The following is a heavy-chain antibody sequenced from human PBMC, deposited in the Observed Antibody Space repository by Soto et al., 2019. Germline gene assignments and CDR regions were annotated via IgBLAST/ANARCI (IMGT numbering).Heavy chain of an antibody. D-gene: IGHD2-15*01. CDR2: ISAYNGNT. V-gene: IGHV1-18*01. CDR3: VVAAQPYYFDY. CDR1: GYTFTSYV. J-gene: IGHJ4*02. Sequence: QVQLVQSGAEVKKPGASVKVSCKASGYTFTSYVISWVRQAPGQGLEWMGGISAYNGNTNYAQKLQGRVTMTTDTSTSTAYMELRSLRCDDTAVYYCVVAAQPYYFDYWGQGTLVTVSS.